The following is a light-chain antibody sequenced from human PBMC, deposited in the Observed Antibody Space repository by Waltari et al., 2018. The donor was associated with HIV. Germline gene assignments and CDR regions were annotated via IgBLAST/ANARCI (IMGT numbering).Light chain of an antibody. CDR3: QQYNSYSWT. V-gene: IGKV1-5*03. J-gene: IGKJ1*01. Sequence: DIQMTQSPSTLSASVGDRVTITCRASQSIYSWLAWYQQKPWKAPKLLIYAASNLESGVPSRFSGSGSGTEFTLTISSLQPHDFATYYCQQYNSYSWTFGQGTKVEIK. CDR1: QSIYSW. CDR2: AAS.